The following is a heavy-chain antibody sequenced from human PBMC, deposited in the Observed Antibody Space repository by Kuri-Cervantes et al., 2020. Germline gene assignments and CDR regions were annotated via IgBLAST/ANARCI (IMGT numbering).Heavy chain of an antibody. V-gene: IGHV1-18*01. CDR1: GYTFTSYG. CDR3: ARDRLAYCGGDCAPFDY. J-gene: IGHJ4*02. CDR2: ISAYNGDT. Sequence: ASVKVSCKASGYTFTSYGISWVRQAPGQGLEWMGWISAYNGDTNYAQKLQGRVTMTTDTSTSTAYMELRSLRYDDTAVYYCARDRLAYCGGDCAPFDYWGQGTLVTVSS. D-gene: IGHD2-21*02.